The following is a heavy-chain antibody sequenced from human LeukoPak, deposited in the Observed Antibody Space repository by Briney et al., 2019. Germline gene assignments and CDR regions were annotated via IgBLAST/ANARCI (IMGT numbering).Heavy chain of an antibody. D-gene: IGHD2-15*01. CDR2: IYYSGST. Sequence: SETLSLTCTVSGGSISSYYWSWIRQPPGKGLEWIGFIYYSGSTNYNPSLKSRVTISVDTSKNQFSLKLSSVTAADTAVYYCARVVVAATQSYYFDYWGQGTLVTVSS. J-gene: IGHJ4*02. CDR3: ARVVVAATQSYYFDY. CDR1: GGSISSYY. V-gene: IGHV4-59*01.